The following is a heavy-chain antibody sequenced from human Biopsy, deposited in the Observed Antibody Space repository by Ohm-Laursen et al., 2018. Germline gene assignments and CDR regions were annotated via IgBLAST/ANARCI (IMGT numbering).Heavy chain of an antibody. V-gene: IGHV3-9*01. CDR2: ISWNSVGI. CDR1: GFIFDDYA. J-gene: IGHJ3*02. CDR3: AKIHCSGGSCYPNAFDM. Sequence: SLRPSCTASGFIFDDYAMHWVRQAPGKGLEWVSGISWNSVGIGYADSVKGRFTISRDNAKNFLYLQMNNLRPEDTALYYCAKIHCSGGSCYPNAFDMWGHGTRVTVS. D-gene: IGHD2-15*01.